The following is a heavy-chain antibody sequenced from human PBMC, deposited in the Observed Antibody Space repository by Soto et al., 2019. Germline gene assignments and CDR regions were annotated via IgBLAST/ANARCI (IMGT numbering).Heavy chain of an antibody. D-gene: IGHD3-16*01. CDR1: GFTFDDYA. CDR2: ISWNSGSI. CDR3: AKDNRRLYYYYYMDV. V-gene: IGHV3-9*01. Sequence: GGSLRLSCAASGFTFDDYAMHWVRQAPGKGLEWVSGISWNSGSIGYADSVKGRFTISRDNAKNSLYLQMNSLRAEDTALYYCAKDNRRLYYYYYMDVWGKGTTVTVSS. J-gene: IGHJ6*03.